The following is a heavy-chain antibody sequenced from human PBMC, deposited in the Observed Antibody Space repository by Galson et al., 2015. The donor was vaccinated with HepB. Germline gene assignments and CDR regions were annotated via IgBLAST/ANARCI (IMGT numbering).Heavy chain of an antibody. V-gene: IGHV1-18*01. CDR2: ISAYNGNT. Sequence: SVKVSCKASGYTFTSYGISWVRQAPGQGLEWMGWISAYNGNTNYAQKLQGRVTMTTDTSTSTAYMELRSLRSDDTAVYYCARVNGDGGGSLAYYYYMDVWGKGTTVTVSS. J-gene: IGHJ6*03. D-gene: IGHD1-26*01. CDR1: GYTFTSYG. CDR3: ARVNGDGGGSLAYYYYMDV.